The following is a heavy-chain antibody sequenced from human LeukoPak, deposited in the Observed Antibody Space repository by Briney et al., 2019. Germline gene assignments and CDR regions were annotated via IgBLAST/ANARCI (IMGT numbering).Heavy chain of an antibody. CDR1: GFTFSTYW. V-gene: IGHV3-7*04. D-gene: IGHD2-2*01. CDR3: ARVRCSSNSCFPDY. Sequence: GGSLRLSCAASGFTFSTYWMSWVRQAPGKGLEWVANIKQGGSEKYYVDSVKGRFTISRDNAKSSLFLQMNSLRAEDTAVYYCARVRCSSNSCFPDYWGQGTLVTVSS. J-gene: IGHJ4*02. CDR2: IKQGGSEK.